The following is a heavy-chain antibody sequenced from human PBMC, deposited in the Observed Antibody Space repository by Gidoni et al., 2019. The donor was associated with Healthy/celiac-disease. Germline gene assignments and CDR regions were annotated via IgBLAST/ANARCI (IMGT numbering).Heavy chain of an antibody. CDR2: ISGSGGST. Sequence: EVQLLEAGGGVVQPGGSLRLPCAASGFTFSSYAMSWVRQAPGKGLEWVSAISGSGGSTYYADSVKGRFTISRDNSKNTLYLQMNSLRAEDTAVYYCAKDDNYYDSSGYYYPHFGYWGQGTLVTVSS. CDR3: AKDDNYYDSSGYYYPHFGY. V-gene: IGHV3-23*01. D-gene: IGHD3-22*01. J-gene: IGHJ4*02. CDR1: GFTFSSYA.